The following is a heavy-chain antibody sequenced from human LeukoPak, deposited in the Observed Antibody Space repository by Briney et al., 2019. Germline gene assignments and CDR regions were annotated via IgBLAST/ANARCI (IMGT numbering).Heavy chain of an antibody. CDR3: ARGRVLLWFGNKAYYFDY. CDR2: INHSGST. J-gene: IGHJ4*02. Sequence: PSETLSLTCAVYGGSFSGYYWSWIRQPPGKGLEWIGEINHSGSTNYYPSLKSRVTISVDTSKNQFSLKLSSVTAADTAVYYCARGRVLLWFGNKAYYFDYWGQGTLVTVSS. CDR1: GGSFSGYY. D-gene: IGHD3-10*01. V-gene: IGHV4-34*01.